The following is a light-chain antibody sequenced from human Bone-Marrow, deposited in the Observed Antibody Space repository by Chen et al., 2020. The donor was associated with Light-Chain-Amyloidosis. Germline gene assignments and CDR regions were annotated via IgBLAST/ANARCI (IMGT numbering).Light chain of an antibody. CDR1: QTISIY. V-gene: IGKV1-39*01. CDR2: STS. CDR3: QQSYTTPFT. Sequence: DIQMTQTPSSLSASVGDRVTITCRASQTISIYVNWYQQKPGIAPKLLILSTSTLQSGVPSRFSGSGSGTDFTLTINSLQPEDFASYYCQQSYTTPFTFGPGT. J-gene: IGKJ3*01.